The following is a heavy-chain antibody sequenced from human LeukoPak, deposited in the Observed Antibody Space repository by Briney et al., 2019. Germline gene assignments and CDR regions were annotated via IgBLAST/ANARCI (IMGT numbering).Heavy chain of an antibody. CDR2: IYPGDSNT. V-gene: IGHV5-51*01. Sequence: GESLMISCKASQYSFTNYWIGWVRQMPGKGLEWMEIIYPGDSNTRYSPSFQDHVLLSADKSVSTTYLHWGSLQASDTAMYFCARRGSSTSDAVDIWGQGTMVTVS. CDR3: ARRGSSTSDAVDI. D-gene: IGHD3-10*01. J-gene: IGHJ3*02. CDR1: QYSFTNYW.